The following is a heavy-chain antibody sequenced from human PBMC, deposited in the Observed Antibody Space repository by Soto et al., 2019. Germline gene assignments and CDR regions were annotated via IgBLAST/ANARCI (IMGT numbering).Heavy chain of an antibody. CDR2: IYYSGST. CDR3: ARRANYYDSSGYPFDY. J-gene: IGHJ4*02. CDR1: GGSISSSSYY. Sequence: SETLYLTCTVSGGSISSSSYYWGWIRQPPGKGLEWIGSIYYSGSTYYNPSLKSRVTISVDTSKNQFSLKLSSVTAADTAVYYCARRANYYDSSGYPFDYWGQGTLVTVSS. V-gene: IGHV4-39*01. D-gene: IGHD3-22*01.